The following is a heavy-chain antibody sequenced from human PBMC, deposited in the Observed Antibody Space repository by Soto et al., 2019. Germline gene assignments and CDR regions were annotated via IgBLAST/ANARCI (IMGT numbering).Heavy chain of an antibody. Sequence: SVKVSCKASGCTFRNLAINWVRQAPGQGLEWMGGFIPIIGGGINAQKFQGRVTITSDESTSTAYMELSSLKSEDTAMYFCARRSVSHSNAFDFWGQGTMVTVSS. CDR3: ARRSVSHSNAFDF. V-gene: IGHV1-69*13. J-gene: IGHJ3*01. CDR2: FIPIIGGG. CDR1: GCTFRNLA. D-gene: IGHD2-15*01.